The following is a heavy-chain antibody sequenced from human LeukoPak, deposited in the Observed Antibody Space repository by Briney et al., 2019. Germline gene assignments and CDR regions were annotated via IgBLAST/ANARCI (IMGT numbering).Heavy chain of an antibody. CDR2: IYHSGST. Sequence: SETLSLTCTVSGGSISSGGYYWSWIRQPPGKGLEWIGYIYHSGSTYYNPSLKSRVTISVDRSKNQFSLKLSSVTAADTAVYYCARDLNYDYMDVWGKGTTVTVSS. CDR3: ARDLNYDYMDV. CDR1: GGSISSGGYY. J-gene: IGHJ6*03. V-gene: IGHV4-30-2*01.